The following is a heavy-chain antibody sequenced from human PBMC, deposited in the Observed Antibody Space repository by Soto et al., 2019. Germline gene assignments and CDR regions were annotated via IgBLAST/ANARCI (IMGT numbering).Heavy chain of an antibody. CDR3: ARRRRYCTNGVCYLSGMDV. J-gene: IGHJ6*02. CDR2: IIPIFGTA. CDR1: GGTFSSYA. D-gene: IGHD2-8*01. Sequence: QVQLVQSGAEVKKPGSSVKVSCKASGGTFSSYAISWVRQAPGQGLEWMGGIIPIFGTANYAQKFQGRVTITADKYTSTAYMELSSLRSEDTAVYYCARRRRYCTNGVCYLSGMDVWGQGTTVTVSS. V-gene: IGHV1-69*06.